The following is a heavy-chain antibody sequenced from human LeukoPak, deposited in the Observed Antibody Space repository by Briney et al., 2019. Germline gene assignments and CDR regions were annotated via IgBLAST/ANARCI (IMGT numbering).Heavy chain of an antibody. CDR3: ASGVIGYCSSTGCYTVGMDV. D-gene: IGHD2-2*02. V-gene: IGHV4-30-2*01. CDR1: GGSISSGGYS. Sequence: SQTLSLTCAVSGGSISSGGYSWSWIRQPPGKGLEWIGYIYHSGSTYYNPSLKSRVTISADRSKNQFSLKLSSVTAADTAVYYCASGVIGYCSSTGCYTVGMDVWGQGTTVTVSS. J-gene: IGHJ6*02. CDR2: IYHSGST.